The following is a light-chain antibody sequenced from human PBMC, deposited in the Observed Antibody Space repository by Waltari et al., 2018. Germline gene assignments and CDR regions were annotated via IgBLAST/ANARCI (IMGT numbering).Light chain of an antibody. CDR2: QIS. J-gene: IGKJ1*01. CDR1: QSLAHNNGTTY. CDR3: MQATQFPRT. V-gene: IGKV2-24*01. Sequence: DIVLTQTPLSAPVTLGQPASLSCTSSQSLAHNNGTTYLSWLQQRPGQSPRLLIYQISNRVSGVPDRFSGSGAGTDFTLKISRVEAEDVGVYYCMQATQFPRTFGQGTKVEIK.